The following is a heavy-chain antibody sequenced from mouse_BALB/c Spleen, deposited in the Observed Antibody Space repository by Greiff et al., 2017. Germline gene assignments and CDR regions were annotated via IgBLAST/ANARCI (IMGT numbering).Heavy chain of an antibody. J-gene: IGHJ4*01. V-gene: IGHV3-2*02. CDR1: GYSITSDYA. D-gene: IGHD3-1*01. Sequence: VQLKQSGPGLVKPSQSLSLTCTVTGYSITSDYAWNWIRQFPGNKLEWMGYISYSGSTSYNPSLKSRISITRDTSKNQFFLQLNSVTTEDTATYYCAREGLRGDYAMDYWGQGTSVTVSS. CDR3: AREGLRGDYAMDY. CDR2: ISYSGST.